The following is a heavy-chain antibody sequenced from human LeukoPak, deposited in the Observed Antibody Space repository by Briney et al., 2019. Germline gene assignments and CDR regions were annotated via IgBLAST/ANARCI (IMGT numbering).Heavy chain of an antibody. J-gene: IGHJ6*03. D-gene: IGHD2-15*01. CDR1: GDSLSTNSAA. V-gene: IGHV6-1*01. Sequence: SQTLSLTPVLPGDSLSTNSAASDWIRQSPSRGLEWLAWAYYMSKCYKDYAVSVKSRITISPDTSENQFSLQLNSVTPEDTAVYYCAREPLCSGGACYSSKYMNVWGKRTTVTVSS. CDR2: AYYMSKCYK. CDR3: AREPLCSGGACYSSKYMNV.